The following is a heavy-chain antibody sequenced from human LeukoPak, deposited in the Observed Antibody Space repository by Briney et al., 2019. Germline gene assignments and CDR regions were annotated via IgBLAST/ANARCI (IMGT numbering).Heavy chain of an antibody. CDR3: ARDDVVPAAPYYYYYYGMDV. D-gene: IGHD2-2*01. CDR1: GFTFSSYW. Sequence: GGSLRLSCAASGFTFSSYWMSWVHQAPGKGLEWVANIKQDGSEKYYVDSVKGRFTISRDNAKNSLYLQMNSLRAEGTAVYYCARDDVVPAAPYYYYYYGMDVWGQGTTVTVSS. V-gene: IGHV3-7*01. CDR2: IKQDGSEK. J-gene: IGHJ6*02.